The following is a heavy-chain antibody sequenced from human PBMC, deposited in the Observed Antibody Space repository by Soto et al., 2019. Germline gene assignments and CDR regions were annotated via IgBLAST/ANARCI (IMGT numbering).Heavy chain of an antibody. V-gene: IGHV1-69*01. J-gene: IGHJ6*02. CDR3: ARDLGYCSGGSRYSKEHYYYYGMDV. CDR2: IIPIFGTA. CDR1: GGTFSSYA. Sequence: QVQLVQSGAEVKKPGSSVKVSCKASGGTFSSYAISWVRQAPGQGLEWMGGIIPIFGTANYAQKFQGRVTLTAAPYTSTADMELRSLRSDDPSVYYCARDLGYCSGGSRYSKEHYYYYGMDVWGQGTTVTVSS. D-gene: IGHD2-15*01.